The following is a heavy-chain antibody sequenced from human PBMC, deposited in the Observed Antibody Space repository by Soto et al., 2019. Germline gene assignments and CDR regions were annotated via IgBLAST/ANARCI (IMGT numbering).Heavy chain of an antibody. CDR1: GFTFSNYN. CDR3: ASRYYYDSSGYYYPYYY. CDR2: ISSSSSTI. J-gene: IGHJ4*02. V-gene: IGHV3-48*02. Sequence: GGSLRLSCAASGFTFSNYNMNWVRQAPGKGLEWVSSISSSSSTIYYADSVKGRFTISRDNAKNSLYLQMNSLRDEDTAVYYCASRYYYDSSGYYYPYYYWGQGTLVTVSS. D-gene: IGHD3-22*01.